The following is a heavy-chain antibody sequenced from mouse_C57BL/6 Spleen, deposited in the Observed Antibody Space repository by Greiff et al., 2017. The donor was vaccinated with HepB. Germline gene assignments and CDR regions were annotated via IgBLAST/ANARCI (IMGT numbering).Heavy chain of an antibody. CDR2: ISYDGSN. Sequence: EVKLQESGPGLVKPSQSLSLTCSVTGYSITSGYYWNWIRQFPGNKLEWMGYISYDGSNNYNPSLKNRISITRDTSKNQFFLKLNSVTTEDTATYYCARGLHFAYWGQGTLVTVSA. V-gene: IGHV3-6*01. CDR1: GYSITSGYY. J-gene: IGHJ3*01. CDR3: ARGLHFAY.